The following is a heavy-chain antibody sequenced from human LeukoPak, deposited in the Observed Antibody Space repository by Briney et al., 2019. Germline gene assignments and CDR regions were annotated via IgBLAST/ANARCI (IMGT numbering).Heavy chain of an antibody. D-gene: IGHD3-22*01. CDR3: ASYYYDSSGYLPYYYYMDV. Sequence: PSETLSLTCTVSGGSISSYYWSWTRQPPGKGLEWIGYIYYSGSTNYNPSLKSRVTISVDTSKNQFSLKLSSVTAADTAVYYCASYYYDSSGYLPYYYYMDVWGKGTTVTVSS. CDR2: IYYSGST. CDR1: GGSISSYY. V-gene: IGHV4-59*01. J-gene: IGHJ6*03.